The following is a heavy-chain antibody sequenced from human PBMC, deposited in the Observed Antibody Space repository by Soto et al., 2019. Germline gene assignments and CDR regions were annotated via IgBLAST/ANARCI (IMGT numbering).Heavy chain of an antibody. Sequence: GGSLRLSCAASGFTFSSYSMNWVRQAPGKGLEWVSYISSSSSTIYYADSVKGRFTISRDNAKNSLYLQMNSLRAEDTAVYYCARDVRDRFYYGSGSLGYWGQGTLVTVSS. CDR2: ISSSSSTI. CDR3: ARDVRDRFYYGSGSLGY. V-gene: IGHV3-48*01. CDR1: GFTFSSYS. D-gene: IGHD3-10*01. J-gene: IGHJ4*02.